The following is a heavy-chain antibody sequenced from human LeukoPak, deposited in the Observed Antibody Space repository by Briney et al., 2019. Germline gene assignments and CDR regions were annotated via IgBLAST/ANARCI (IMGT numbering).Heavy chain of an antibody. J-gene: IGHJ3*02. CDR1: GFTFDDYA. D-gene: IGHD4-23*01. CDR2: ISWNSGSI. V-gene: IGHV3-9*01. Sequence: QSGGSLRLSCAASGFTFDDYAMPWVRQAPGKGLEWVSGISWNSGSIGYADSVKGRFTISRDNAKNSLYLQMNSLRAEDTALYYCAKDIGYGGNSYAFDIWGQGTMVTVSS. CDR3: AKDIGYGGNSYAFDI.